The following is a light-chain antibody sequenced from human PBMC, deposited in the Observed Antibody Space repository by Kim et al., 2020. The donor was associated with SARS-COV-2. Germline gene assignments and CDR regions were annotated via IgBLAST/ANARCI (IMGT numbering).Light chain of an antibody. Sequence: SYELTQPPSVSVSPGQTASVTCSADKLGDEHASWYQQKPGQSPVLVIYEDNKRPSGIPERFSGSNSGDIATLTIRGTQAMDEADYYCQTWHSNTEVFGTGTKVTVL. V-gene: IGLV3-1*01. CDR1: KLGDEH. J-gene: IGLJ1*01. CDR2: EDN. CDR3: QTWHSNTEV.